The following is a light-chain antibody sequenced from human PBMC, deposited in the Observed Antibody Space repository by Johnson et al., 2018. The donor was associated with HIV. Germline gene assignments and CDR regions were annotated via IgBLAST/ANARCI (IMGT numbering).Light chain of an antibody. CDR2: DNN. V-gene: IGLV1-51*01. J-gene: IGLJ1*01. CDR1: SSNIGNNY. CDR3: GTWDSSLSAYV. Sequence: SVLTQPPSVSAAPGQKVTISCSGSSSNIGNNYVSWYQQLPGTAPKLLIYDNNKRPSGIPDRFSGSKSGTSATLGITGLQTGDEADYYCGTWDSSLSAYVFETGPKFPAL.